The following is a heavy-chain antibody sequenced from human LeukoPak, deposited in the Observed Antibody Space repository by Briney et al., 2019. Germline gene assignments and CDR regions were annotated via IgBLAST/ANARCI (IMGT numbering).Heavy chain of an antibody. CDR2: IIPIFGTA. CDR3: AREVDSSSAFWFDP. D-gene: IGHD6-6*01. Sequence: SVKVSCKASGGTFSSYAISWVRQAPGQGLEWMGGIIPIFGTANYAQKFQGRVTITADKSTSTAYMELSSLRSEDTAVYYCAREVDSSSAFWFDPWGQGTLVTVSS. CDR1: GGTFSSYA. J-gene: IGHJ5*02. V-gene: IGHV1-69*06.